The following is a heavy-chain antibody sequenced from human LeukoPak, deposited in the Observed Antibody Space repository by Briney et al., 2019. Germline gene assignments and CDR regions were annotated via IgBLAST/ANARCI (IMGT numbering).Heavy chain of an antibody. Sequence: SETLSLTCTVSGYSISSGYYWGWIRQPPGKGLEWIGSIYHSGSTYYNPSLKSRVTISVDTSKNQFSLKLSSVTAADTAVYYCARDSMSSLYYYYMDVWGKGTTVTVSS. D-gene: IGHD3-16*01. CDR3: ARDSMSSLYYYYMDV. V-gene: IGHV4-38-2*02. J-gene: IGHJ6*03. CDR2: IYHSGST. CDR1: GYSISSGYY.